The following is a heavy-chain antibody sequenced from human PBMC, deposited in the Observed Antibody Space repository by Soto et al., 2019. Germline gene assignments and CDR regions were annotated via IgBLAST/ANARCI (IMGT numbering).Heavy chain of an antibody. CDR2: IRSKPYGVTA. CDR1: GFTFGDYA. CDR3: ARDGKGAAYTFGPYYFDS. D-gene: IGHD1-1*01. Sequence: GGSLRLSCTGSGFTFGDYAMSWFRQAPGKGLEWVGFIRSKPYGVTAEYAASVKGRFTISRDDSKSIAYLHMNSLRDEDTAVYYCARDGKGAAYTFGPYYFDSWGQGALVTVSS. J-gene: IGHJ4*02. V-gene: IGHV3-49*03.